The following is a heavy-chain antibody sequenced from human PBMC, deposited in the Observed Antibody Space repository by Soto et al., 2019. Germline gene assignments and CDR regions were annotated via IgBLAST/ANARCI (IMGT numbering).Heavy chain of an antibody. Sequence: SETLSLTCAVYGGSFSGYYWSWIRQPPGKGLEWIGEINHSGSTNYNPSLKSRVTISVDTSKNQFSLKLSSVTAADTAVYYCARRVVGALDFWGQGTLVTGSS. CDR1: GGSFSGYY. CDR3: ARRVVGALDF. CDR2: INHSGST. J-gene: IGHJ4*02. V-gene: IGHV4-34*01. D-gene: IGHD1-26*01.